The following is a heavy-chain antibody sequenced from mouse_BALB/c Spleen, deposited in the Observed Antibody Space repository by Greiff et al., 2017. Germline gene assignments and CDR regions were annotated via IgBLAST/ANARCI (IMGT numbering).Heavy chain of an antibody. CDR1: GFSLSRYS. CDR3: ARRNYYGSSYDWYFDV. J-gene: IGHJ1*01. Sequence: VKVVESGPGLVAPSQSLSITCTVSGFSLSRYSVHWVRQPPGKGLEWLGMIWGGGSTDYNSALKSRLSISKDNSKSQVFLKMNSLQTDDTAMYYCARRNYYGSSYDWYFDVWGAGTTVTVSS. CDR2: IWGGGST. D-gene: IGHD1-1*01. V-gene: IGHV2-6-4*01.